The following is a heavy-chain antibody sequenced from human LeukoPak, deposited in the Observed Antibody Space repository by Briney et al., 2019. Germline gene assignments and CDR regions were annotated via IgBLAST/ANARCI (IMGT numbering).Heavy chain of an antibody. CDR3: ARLTVRGARDY. CDR1: GGSISSSSYY. J-gene: IGHJ4*02. D-gene: IGHD3-10*01. CDR2: IYYSGSN. V-gene: IGHV4-39*01. Sequence: PSETLSLTCTVSGGSISSSSYYWGWIRQPPGKGLEGSGSIYYSGSNYYNPSLKSRVTISVETSKNQFSLKLSSVTAADTAVYYCARLTVRGARDYWGQGTLVTVSS.